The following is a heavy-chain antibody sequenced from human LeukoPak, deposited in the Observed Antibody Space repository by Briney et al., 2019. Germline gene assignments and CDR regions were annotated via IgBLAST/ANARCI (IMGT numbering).Heavy chain of an antibody. CDR2: ISWNSGSI. D-gene: IGHD1-14*01. CDR3: AKGGAEPYFDY. J-gene: IGHJ4*02. Sequence: GGSLRLSCAASGFTFDDYAMHRVRQAPGKGLEWVSGISWNSGSIGYADSVKGRFTISRDNAKNSLYLQMNSLRAEDMALYYCAKGGAEPYFDYWGQGTLVTVSS. V-gene: IGHV3-9*03. CDR1: GFTFDDYA.